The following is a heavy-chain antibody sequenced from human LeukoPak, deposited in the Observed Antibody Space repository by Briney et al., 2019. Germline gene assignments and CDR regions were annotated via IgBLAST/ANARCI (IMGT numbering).Heavy chain of an antibody. J-gene: IGHJ4*02. CDR1: GGTFSSYA. CDR2: IIPIFGTA. CDR3: AREITMVRGILFDY. D-gene: IGHD3-10*01. Sequence: ASVKVSCKASGGTFSSYAISWVRQAPGQGLEWMGGIIPIFGTANYAQKFQGRVTITADESTSTAYMELSSLRSEDTAVYYCAREITMVRGILFDYWGQGTLVTVSS. V-gene: IGHV1-69*13.